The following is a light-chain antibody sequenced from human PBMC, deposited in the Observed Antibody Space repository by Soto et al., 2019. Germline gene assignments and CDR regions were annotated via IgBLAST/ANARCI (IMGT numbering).Light chain of an antibody. CDR3: QQYCSSGT. V-gene: IGKV3-20*01. CDR2: GAS. CDR1: KSVSNNY. Sequence: TVLTLSPGTLSLSQGERASLHCIAKKSVSNNYLAWYQKQPGQAPRLLIYGASNRATGIPDRFSGSGSGTDFTLTISRLEPDDSAVYYCQQYCSSGTFGQGTKVDNK. J-gene: IGKJ1*01.